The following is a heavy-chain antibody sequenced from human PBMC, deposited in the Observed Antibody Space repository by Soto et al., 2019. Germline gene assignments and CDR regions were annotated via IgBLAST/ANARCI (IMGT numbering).Heavy chain of an antibody. D-gene: IGHD3-10*01. CDR1: GFTFSSYD. J-gene: IGHJ4*02. CDR3: ARGLYGSGSYYIDY. V-gene: IGHV3-13*04. CDR2: IGTAGDT. Sequence: EVQLVESGGGLVQPGGSLRLSCAASGFTFSSYDMHWVRQATGQGLEWVSAIGTAGDTYYPGSVKGRFTISRENAKNSLYLQMNSLRAGDTAVYYCARGLYGSGSYYIDYWGQGTLVTVSS.